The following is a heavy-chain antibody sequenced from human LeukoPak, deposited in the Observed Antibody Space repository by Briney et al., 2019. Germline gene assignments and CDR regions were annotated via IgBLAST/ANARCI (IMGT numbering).Heavy chain of an antibody. D-gene: IGHD3-3*01. J-gene: IGHJ4*02. CDR1: GYTFTSYG. V-gene: IGHV1-18*01. Sequence: ASVKVSCKASGYTFTSYGISWVRQAPGQGLEWMGWISAYNGNTNYAQKLQGRVTMTTDTSTSTAYMELRSLRSDDTAVYYCARSPDWIYTLEWLLHTFDYWGQGTLVTVSS. CDR2: ISAYNGNT. CDR3: ARSPDWIYTLEWLLHTFDY.